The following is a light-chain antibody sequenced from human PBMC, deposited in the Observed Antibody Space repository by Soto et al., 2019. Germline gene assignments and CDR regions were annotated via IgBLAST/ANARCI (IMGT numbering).Light chain of an antibody. CDR2: EAS. J-gene: IGKJ2*01. Sequence: DIQMTQSPSSLSASVGDRVTITCQASQDISNYLNWYQQKPGKAPKLVIYEASKLETGVPSKFSGSESGTDFTFTISSLQPEDITTYYCQQYDNLLMYTFGQGTKLEIK. CDR3: QQYDNLLMYT. CDR1: QDISNY. V-gene: IGKV1-33*01.